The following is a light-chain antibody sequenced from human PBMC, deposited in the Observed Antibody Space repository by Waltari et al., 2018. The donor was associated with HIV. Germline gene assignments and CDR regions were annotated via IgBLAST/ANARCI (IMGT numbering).Light chain of an antibody. CDR3: QSYDSSLSVWV. CDR2: GNS. J-gene: IGLJ3*02. CDR1: SSTIRAGSD. V-gene: IGLV1-40*01. Sequence: QSVLTQPPSVSGAPGQRVTIPCTGSSSTIRAGSDVHWYPQLPGTAPNLLIYGNSKRPSGVPDRFSGSKSGTSASLAITGLLAEDEADYYCQSYDSSLSVWVFGGGTKLTVL.